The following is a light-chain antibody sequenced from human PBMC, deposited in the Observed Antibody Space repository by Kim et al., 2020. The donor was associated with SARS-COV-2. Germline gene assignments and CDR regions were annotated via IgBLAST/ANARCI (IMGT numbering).Light chain of an antibody. CDR1: RSDVGAYNY. CDR3: SSYTSSDSWV. V-gene: IGLV2-14*03. Sequence: GQSITISCTGTRSDVGAYNYVSWYQQHPGKAPKLMIYDVTKWPSGVSSRFSGSKSGNTASLTVSGLQAEDEADYYCSSYTSSDSWVFGGGTQLTVL. J-gene: IGLJ3*02. CDR2: DVT.